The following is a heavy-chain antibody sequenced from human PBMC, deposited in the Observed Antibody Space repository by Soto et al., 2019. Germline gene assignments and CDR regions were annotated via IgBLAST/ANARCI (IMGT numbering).Heavy chain of an antibody. CDR3: AAQLRLGEFHPFDY. J-gene: IGHJ4*02. V-gene: IGHV1-2*02. Sequence: GASVKVSCKASGYTFTGYYMHWVRQAPGQGLEWMGWINPNSGGTNYAQKFQGRVTMIRDTSISTAYMELSRLRSDDTAVYYCAAQLRLGEFHPFDYWGQGTLVTVSS. CDR2: INPNSGGT. CDR1: GYTFTGYY. D-gene: IGHD3-16*01.